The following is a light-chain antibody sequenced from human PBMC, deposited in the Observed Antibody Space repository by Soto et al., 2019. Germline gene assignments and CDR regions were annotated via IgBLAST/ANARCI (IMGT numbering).Light chain of an antibody. Sequence: QSALSQPASVSGSPGQSITISCTGINSGVVNYEYVSWYQQFPDKAPKLTIYEGRERPSGVSDRFSGSKSDNAASLTISALQTEDEAEYFCLSYGKVFGTGTKVTVL. J-gene: IGLJ1*01. CDR3: LSYGKV. V-gene: IGLV2-23*01. CDR1: NSGVVNYEY. CDR2: EGR.